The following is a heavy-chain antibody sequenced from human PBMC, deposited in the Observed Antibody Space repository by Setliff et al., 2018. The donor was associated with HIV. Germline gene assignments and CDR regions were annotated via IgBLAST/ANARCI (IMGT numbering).Heavy chain of an antibody. CDR2: FDPEDGET. CDR1: GYTLTEVS. V-gene: IGHV1-24*01. CDR3: ARAGSYFDSSPFDH. Sequence: ASVKVSCKVSGYTLTEVSIHWVRQAPGKGLEWMGYFDPEDGETVHAQNFQGRVTITADESTTTAHMELSSLRSDDTAVYYCARAGSYFDSSPFDHWGQGTLVTVSS. D-gene: IGHD3-10*01. J-gene: IGHJ4*02.